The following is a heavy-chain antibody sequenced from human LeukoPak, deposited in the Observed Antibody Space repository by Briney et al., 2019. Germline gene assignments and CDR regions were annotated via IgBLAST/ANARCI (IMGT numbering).Heavy chain of an antibody. CDR1: GFTFDDYA. CDR2: ISWNSGSI. J-gene: IGHJ4*02. V-gene: IGHV3-9*03. D-gene: IGHD6-13*01. CDR3: ARGDGYSSSGYVDY. Sequence: GRSLRLSCATAGFTFDDYALHWVRQAPGKGLEWVSGISWNSGSIVYADSVKGRFTISRDRTKNSLYLQMNSLRAEDMALYYCARGDGYSSSGYVDYWGQGTLVTVSS.